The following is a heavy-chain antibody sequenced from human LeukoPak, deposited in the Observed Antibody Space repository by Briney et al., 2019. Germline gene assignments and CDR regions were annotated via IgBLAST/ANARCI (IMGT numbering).Heavy chain of an antibody. CDR1: GFTFSSYA. CDR2: ISGSGGST. J-gene: IGHJ4*02. Sequence: TGGSLRLSCAASGFTFSSYAMSWVRQAPGKGLEWVSAISGSGGSTYYADSVKGRFTISRDNAKNTLYLQMNSLRVEDTAVYYCVRNMVRGVVYFDSWGQGALVTVSS. CDR3: VRNMVRGVVYFDS. V-gene: IGHV3-23*01. D-gene: IGHD3-10*01.